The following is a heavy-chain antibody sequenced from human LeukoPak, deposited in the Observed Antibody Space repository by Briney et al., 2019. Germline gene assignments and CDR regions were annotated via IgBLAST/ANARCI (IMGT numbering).Heavy chain of an antibody. Sequence: GASVKVSCKASGYTFTGYYMHWVRQAPGQGLEWMGWINPNSGGTNYAQKFQGRVTMTRDTSISTAYMELSRLRSDDTAVYYCARGPPYSSSSYFDYWGQGTLVTVSS. CDR2: INPNSGGT. V-gene: IGHV1-2*02. J-gene: IGHJ4*02. D-gene: IGHD6-6*01. CDR3: ARGPPYSSSSYFDY. CDR1: GYTFTGYY.